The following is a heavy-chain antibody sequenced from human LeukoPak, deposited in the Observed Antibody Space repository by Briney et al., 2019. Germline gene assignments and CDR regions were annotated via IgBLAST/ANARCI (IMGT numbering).Heavy chain of an antibody. CDR3: TTRYGPSTSFDY. Sequence: GGSLRLSCAASGFTFSNAWMSWVRQAPGKGLEWVGRIKSKTDGGTTDYAAPVKGRFTISRDDSKSTLYLQMNSLKTEDTAVYYCTTRYGPSTSFDYWGQGTLVTVSS. CDR1: GFTFSNAW. CDR2: IKSKTDGGTT. J-gene: IGHJ4*02. D-gene: IGHD5-18*01. V-gene: IGHV3-15*01.